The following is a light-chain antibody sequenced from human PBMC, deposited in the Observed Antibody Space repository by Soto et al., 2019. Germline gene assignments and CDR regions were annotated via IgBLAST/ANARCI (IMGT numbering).Light chain of an antibody. Sequence: QSVLTQPPSASGTPGQRVTISCSGSSSNIGRNTVNWYRQLPGTAPKLLIYSNDQRPSGVPDRYSGSKSGTSASLAISGLQSEDEADYYCAAWDDSLNGYWVFGGGTKVTVL. J-gene: IGLJ3*02. V-gene: IGLV1-44*01. CDR1: SSNIGRNT. CDR2: SND. CDR3: AAWDDSLNGYWV.